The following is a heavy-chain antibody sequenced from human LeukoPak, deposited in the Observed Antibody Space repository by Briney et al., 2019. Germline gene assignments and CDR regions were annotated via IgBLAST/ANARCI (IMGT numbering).Heavy chain of an antibody. CDR1: GYSISSGYY. CDR2: IYHSGST. CDR3: ARRCFYDFWRRFYYYYYMDV. J-gene: IGHJ6*03. V-gene: IGHV4-38-2*02. D-gene: IGHD3-3*01. Sequence: SETLSLTCTVSGYSISSGYYWGWIRQPPGKGLEWIGSIYHSGSTYYNPSLKSRVTISVDTSKNQFSLKLSSVTAADTAVYYCARRCFYDFWRRFYYYYYMDVWGKGTTVTVSS.